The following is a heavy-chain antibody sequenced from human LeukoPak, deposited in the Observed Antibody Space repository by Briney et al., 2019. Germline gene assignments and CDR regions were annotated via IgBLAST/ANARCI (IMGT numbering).Heavy chain of an antibody. Sequence: WESLRLTCAASGFTLSNYGLYWGRQAPPKGRAWVAAILYDGNTKHYANSVKGRFTISRDISKNTFYMQMNSLTAEDTAVYYCARDHRPEIQYYYMDVWGKGTTVAVSS. CDR1: GFTLSNYG. D-gene: IGHD1-14*01. V-gene: IGHV3-33*08. J-gene: IGHJ6*03. CDR2: ILYDGNTK. CDR3: ARDHRPEIQYYYMDV.